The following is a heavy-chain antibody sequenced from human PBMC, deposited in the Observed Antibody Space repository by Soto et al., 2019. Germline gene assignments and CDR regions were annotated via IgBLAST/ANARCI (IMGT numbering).Heavy chain of an antibody. V-gene: IGHV1-18*01. Sequence: QVQLVQSGVEVKKPGASVKVSCKASGYTFTTYGINWVRQAPGQGLEWVGWVSPYDGDTNYADALQGRVTMTTDTSTTTAYMELRSLRSDDTAMYYCARDHGGSYQADSFDPWGQGTLVIVSS. CDR3: ARDHGGSYQADSFDP. J-gene: IGHJ5*02. CDR2: VSPYDGDT. D-gene: IGHD1-26*01. CDR1: GYTFTTYG.